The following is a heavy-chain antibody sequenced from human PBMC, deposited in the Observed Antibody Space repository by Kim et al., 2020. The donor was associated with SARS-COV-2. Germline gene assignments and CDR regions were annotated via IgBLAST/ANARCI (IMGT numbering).Heavy chain of an antibody. CDR1: GYTFTSYG. J-gene: IGHJ4*02. Sequence: ASVKVSCKASGYTFTSYGISWVRQAPGQGLEWLGWVGAYNGDTNYAQNLQGRVTLTTDTSTSTAFLELRSLRSDDTAVYFCARDRGYGDDTFDYWGQGT. D-gene: IGHD4-17*01. CDR2: VGAYNGDT. V-gene: IGHV1-18*01. CDR3: ARDRGYGDDTFDY.